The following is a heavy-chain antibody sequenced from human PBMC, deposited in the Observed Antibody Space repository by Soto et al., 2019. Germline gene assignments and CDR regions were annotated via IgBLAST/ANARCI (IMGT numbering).Heavy chain of an antibody. D-gene: IGHD1-26*01. V-gene: IGHV1-69*01. Sequence: QVQLVQSGAEVKKPGSSVKVSCRASGGIFSTYAINWVRQAPGQGLEWMGGIIPLFGTANYAQKLQVRVTISADESAHIAYMELSSLRSEYTAVYYCARVQYSGTYLHAFDIWGQGTRVTVSS. CDR3: ARVQYSGTYLHAFDI. CDR1: GGIFSTYA. J-gene: IGHJ3*02. CDR2: IIPLFGTA.